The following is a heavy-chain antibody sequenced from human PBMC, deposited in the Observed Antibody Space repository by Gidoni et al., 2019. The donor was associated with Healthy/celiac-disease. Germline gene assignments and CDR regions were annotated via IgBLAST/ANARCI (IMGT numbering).Heavy chain of an antibody. Sequence: QLQLQESGPGLVQPSETLSLTCTVSGGSVSSSSYYWGWLRQPPGKGLEWIGSIYYSGSTYYNPSHKSRVTISVDTSKNQCSLKLSSVTAADTAVYYCARRGAVAKNTDYWGQGTLVTVSS. CDR3: ARRGAVAKNTDY. J-gene: IGHJ4*02. D-gene: IGHD6-19*01. CDR1: GGSVSSSSYY. V-gene: IGHV4-39*01. CDR2: IYYSGST.